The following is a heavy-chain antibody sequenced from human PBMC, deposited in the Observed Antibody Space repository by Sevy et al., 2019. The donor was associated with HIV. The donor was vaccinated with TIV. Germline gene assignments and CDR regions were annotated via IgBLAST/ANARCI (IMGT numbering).Heavy chain of an antibody. J-gene: IGHJ6*02. V-gene: IGHV3-73*01. Sequence: GSLRLSCAASGFTFSGSAMHWVRQASGKGLEWVGRIRSKANSYATAYAASVKGRFTISRDDSKNTAYLQMNSLKTEDTAVYYCTRQIVVVPAARYYYGMDVWGQGTTVTVSS. CDR3: TRQIVVVPAARYYYGMDV. D-gene: IGHD2-2*01. CDR2: IRSKANSYAT. CDR1: GFTFSGSA.